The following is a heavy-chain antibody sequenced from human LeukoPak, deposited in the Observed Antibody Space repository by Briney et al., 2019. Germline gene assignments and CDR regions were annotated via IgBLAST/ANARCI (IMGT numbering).Heavy chain of an antibody. D-gene: IGHD4-23*01. CDR1: GGTFSSYA. Sequence: GASVKVSCKASGGTFSSYAISWVRQAPGQGLEWMGGIIPIFGTANYAQKFQGRVTITADESTSTAYMELSSLRSEDTAVYYCSVVTFRYYYYYMDVWGKGTTVTVSS. J-gene: IGHJ6*03. CDR2: IIPIFGTA. CDR3: SVVTFRYYYYYMDV. V-gene: IGHV1-69*13.